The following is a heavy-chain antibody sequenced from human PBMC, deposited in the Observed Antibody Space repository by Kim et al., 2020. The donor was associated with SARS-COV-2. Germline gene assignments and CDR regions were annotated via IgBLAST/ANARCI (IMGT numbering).Heavy chain of an antibody. CDR2: TSYDGGHK. Sequence: GGSLRLSCAASGFTFSSYGMHWVRQAPGKGLEWVAITSYDGGHKYYADSVKGRFTISRDNSKNTLYLQMNSLRAEDTAVYYCAKGCLSGGYHWFDPWGQG. CDR3: AKGCLSGGYHWFDP. J-gene: IGHJ5*02. D-gene: IGHD3-22*01. CDR1: GFTFSSYG. V-gene: IGHV3-30*18.